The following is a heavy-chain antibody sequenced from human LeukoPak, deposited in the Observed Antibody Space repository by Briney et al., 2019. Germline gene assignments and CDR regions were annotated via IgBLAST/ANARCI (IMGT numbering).Heavy chain of an antibody. V-gene: IGHV1-2*02. CDR2: INPNSGGT. J-gene: IGHJ3*02. D-gene: IGHD1-1*01. Sequence: ASVTVSCEASGYTFTGYYIYWVRQAPGQGLEWMGWINPNSGGTNYAQKFQGRVTMTRDTSISTAYMELSRLRSDDTAVYYCARGQLDEVEAFDIWGQGTMVTVSS. CDR1: GYTFTGYY. CDR3: ARGQLDEVEAFDI.